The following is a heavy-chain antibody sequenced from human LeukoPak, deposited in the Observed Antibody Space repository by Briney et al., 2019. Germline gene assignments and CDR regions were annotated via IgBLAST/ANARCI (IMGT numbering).Heavy chain of an antibody. Sequence: GGSLRLSCAASGFTFSSYAMSWVRQAPGKGLEWVSAISGSGGSTYYADSVKGRFTISRDNSKNTLYLQMNSLRAEDTAVYYCAKDQNLYSYGSAHFDYWGQGTLVTVSS. CDR1: GFTFSSYA. D-gene: IGHD5-18*01. J-gene: IGHJ4*02. V-gene: IGHV3-23*01. CDR3: AKDQNLYSYGSAHFDY. CDR2: ISGSGGST.